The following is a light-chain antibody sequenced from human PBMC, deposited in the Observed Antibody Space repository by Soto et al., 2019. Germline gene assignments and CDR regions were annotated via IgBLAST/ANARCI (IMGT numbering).Light chain of an antibody. CDR3: GTRDSSRIGYV. V-gene: IGLV1-51*01. CDR2: DNN. CDR1: NSXIGNXX. Sequence: QSVLTQPPSVSAAPGQRVTISCSGSNSXIGNXXXXXXXXXXXXXXXXXIYDNNKRPSGIPDRFSGSKSGTSATLDITGLQTGDEADYYCGTRDSSRIGYVFGTGTKVTVL. J-gene: IGLJ1*01.